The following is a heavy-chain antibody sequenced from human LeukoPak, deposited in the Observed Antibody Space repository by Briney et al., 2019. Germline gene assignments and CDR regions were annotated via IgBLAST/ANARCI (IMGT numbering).Heavy chain of an antibody. CDR1: GFTFSNYA. CDR3: AREAITMVRGVISD. Sequence: PGGSLRLSCAASGFTFSNYAMNWVRQAPGKGLEWVSYISSSSSTIYYADSVKGRFTISRDNAKNSLYLQMNSLRDEDTAVYYCAREAITMVRGVISDWGQGTLVTVSS. D-gene: IGHD3-10*01. V-gene: IGHV3-48*02. J-gene: IGHJ4*02. CDR2: ISSSSSTI.